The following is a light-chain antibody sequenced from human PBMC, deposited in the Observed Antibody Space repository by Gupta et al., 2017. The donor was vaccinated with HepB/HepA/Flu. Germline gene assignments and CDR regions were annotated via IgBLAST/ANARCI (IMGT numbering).Light chain of an antibody. J-gene: IGLJ2*01. CDR1: RSNIGAGDD. V-gene: IGLV1-40*01. CDR3: QSYDSSLSGSV. CDR2: GNI. Sequence: QSVLTQPPSVSGAPGQRVTISCTGSRSNIGAGDDVHWYQRLPGTAPRLLIYGNIKRPSGVPDRFSGSRSGTSASMASTGLQAEDEADYYCQSYDSSLSGSVFGGGTKLTVL.